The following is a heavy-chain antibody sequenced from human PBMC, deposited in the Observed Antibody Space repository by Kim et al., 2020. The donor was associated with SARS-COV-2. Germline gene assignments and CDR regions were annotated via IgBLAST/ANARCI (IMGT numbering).Heavy chain of an antibody. V-gene: IGHV4-4*07. Sequence: NPSLGRRVTMSVDTSKNQCSLKLSSVTAADTAVYFCAREKCGGDCYIFDYWGQGNLVTVSS. CDR3: AREKCGGDCYIFDY. J-gene: IGHJ4*02. D-gene: IGHD2-21*02.